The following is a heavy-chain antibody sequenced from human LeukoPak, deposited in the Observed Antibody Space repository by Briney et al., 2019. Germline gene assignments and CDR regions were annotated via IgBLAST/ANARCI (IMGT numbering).Heavy chain of an antibody. CDR1: SGSISSGDYY. V-gene: IGHV4-30-4*08. CDR2: ISYSGST. D-gene: IGHD2-2*02. Sequence: SETLSLTCTVSSGSISSGDYYWSWIRQPPGKGLEWIGYISYSGSTYYNPSLESRVTISVDTPKNQFSLKLSSVTAADTAVYYCARRVVPAAIQGPDYWGQGTLVTVSS. CDR3: ARRVVPAAIQGPDY. J-gene: IGHJ4*02.